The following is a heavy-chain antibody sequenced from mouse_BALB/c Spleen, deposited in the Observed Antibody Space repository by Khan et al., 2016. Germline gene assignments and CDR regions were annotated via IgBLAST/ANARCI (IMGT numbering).Heavy chain of an antibody. CDR1: GYTFTDYS. D-gene: IGHD1-1*01. J-gene: IGHJ4*01. CDR2: INTETGEP. V-gene: IGHV9-2-1*01. CDR3: ARDGSRGYAMDY. Sequence: QSQLVQSGPELKKPGETVKISCKASGYTFTDYSMHWVKQAPGKGLKWMGWINTETGEPTYADDFKGRFAFSLETSASTAYLQINNLKNEDTATYFCARDGSRGYAMDYWGQGTSVTVSS.